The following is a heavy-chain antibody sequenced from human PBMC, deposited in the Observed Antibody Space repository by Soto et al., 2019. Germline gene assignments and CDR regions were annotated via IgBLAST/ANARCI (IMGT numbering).Heavy chain of an antibody. D-gene: IGHD2-2*01. CDR3: ARRGPDIVVVPAANDAFDI. J-gene: IGHJ3*02. V-gene: IGHV5-51*01. CDR1: GYSFTIYW. Sequence: PGESLKSSGKGSGYSFTIYWIGWVLQMPGKGLEWMGIIYPGDSDTRYSPSFQGQVTISADKSISTAYLQWSSLKASDTAMYYCARRGPDIVVVPAANDAFDIWGQGTMVTVSS. CDR2: IYPGDSDT.